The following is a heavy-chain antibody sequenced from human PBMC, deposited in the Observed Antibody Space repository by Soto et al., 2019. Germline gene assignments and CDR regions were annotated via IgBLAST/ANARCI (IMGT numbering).Heavy chain of an antibody. D-gene: IGHD1-20*01. J-gene: IGHJ6*02. V-gene: IGHV1-69*13. Sequence: SVKVSCKASGGTFSSYAISWVRQAPGQGLEWMGGIIPIFGTANYAQEFQGRVTITADESTSTAYMELSSLRSEDTAVYYCASAPMTGKSAPLNYYGMDAWGQGTTVTVSS. CDR1: GGTFSSYA. CDR2: IIPIFGTA. CDR3: ASAPMTGKSAPLNYYGMDA.